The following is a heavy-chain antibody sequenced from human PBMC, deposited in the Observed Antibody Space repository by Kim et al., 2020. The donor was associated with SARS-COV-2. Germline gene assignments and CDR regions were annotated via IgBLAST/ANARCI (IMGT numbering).Heavy chain of an antibody. CDR3: ARLGSEYSSSWSGGYYYYGMDV. CDR1: GYSFTSYW. Sequence: GESLKISCKGSGYSFTSYWIGWVRQMPGKGLEWMGIIYPGDSDTRYSPSFQGQVTISADKSISTAYLQWSSLKASDTAMYYCARLGSEYSSSWSGGYYYYGMDVWGQGTTVTVSS. D-gene: IGHD6-13*01. CDR2: IYPGDSDT. J-gene: IGHJ6*02. V-gene: IGHV5-51*01.